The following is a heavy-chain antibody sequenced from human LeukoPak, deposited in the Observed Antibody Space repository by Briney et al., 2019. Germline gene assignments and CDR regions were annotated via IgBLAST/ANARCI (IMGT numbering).Heavy chain of an antibody. CDR2: IKQDGSEK. D-gene: IGHD2-2*01. CDR3: ARVGCTTTSCLAN. J-gene: IGHJ4*02. V-gene: IGHV3-7*01. CDR1: GLTFSSYW. Sequence: GGSLRLSCAISGLTFSSYWMTWVRQAPGKGLELVANIKQDGSEKYYVDSVKGRFTISRDNAKNSLYLQMSSLRVKDTAVYYCARVGCTTTSCLANWGQGTLVTVSS.